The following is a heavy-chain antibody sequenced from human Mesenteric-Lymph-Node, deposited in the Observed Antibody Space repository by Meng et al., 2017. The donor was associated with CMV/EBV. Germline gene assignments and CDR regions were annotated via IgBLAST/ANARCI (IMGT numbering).Heavy chain of an antibody. D-gene: IGHD3-22*01. V-gene: IGHV1-46*01. J-gene: IGHJ4*02. CDR1: GYTFTNFY. CDR2: INPSDGST. Sequence: ASVKVSCKASGYTFTNFYLHWVRQAPGQGLEWMGIINPSDGSTSYAQKFQGRVTMTTDTSTSTVYMEVTSLRSEDTAMYYCARDTVSLYDADGYSLQFDYWGQGTLVTVSS. CDR3: ARDTVSLYDADGYSLQFDY.